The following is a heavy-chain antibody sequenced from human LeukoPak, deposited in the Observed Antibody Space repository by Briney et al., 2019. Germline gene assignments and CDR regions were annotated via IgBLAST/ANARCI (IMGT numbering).Heavy chain of an antibody. CDR3: AREDRAFRVDY. D-gene: IGHD2/OR15-2a*01. CDR2: IAYDGSHN. CDR1: GFTFSAYA. Sequence: PGGSLRFSCAASGFTFSAYAMHWVRQAPGKGLEWVGLIAYDGSHNYYADSVKGRVTISRDNSKNSLFLQMHALRIGDTAVYYCAREDRAFRVDYWGQGTLVSVSS. V-gene: IGHV3-30*04. J-gene: IGHJ4*02.